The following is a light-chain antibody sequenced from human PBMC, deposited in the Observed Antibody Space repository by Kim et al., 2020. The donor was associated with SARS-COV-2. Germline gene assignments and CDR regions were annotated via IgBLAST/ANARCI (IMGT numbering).Light chain of an antibody. J-gene: IGKJ4*01. CDR1: RSVGAY. CDR2: DAS. CDR3: QQYGGSAR. V-gene: IGKV3-20*01. Sequence: SLAPGERAALACGASRSVGAYLAWYQQKPGQAPRLLIYDASNRATGIPARFSGSGSGTDFTLTISRLEPEDFAVYYCQQYGGSARFGGGTKVDIK.